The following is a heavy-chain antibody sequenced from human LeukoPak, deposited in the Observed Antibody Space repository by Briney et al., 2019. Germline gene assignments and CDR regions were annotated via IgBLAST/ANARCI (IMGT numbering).Heavy chain of an antibody. J-gene: IGHJ4*02. CDR2: VTGSSSNT. Sequence: PGGSLRLSCAASGFNFSNYAMTWVRQAPGKGLEWVSAVTGSSSNTYYADSVEGRFTISRDNSKNMLYLEMNSLRVEDTAIYYCAKDRSSTTSCSNYWGRGTLVTVSS. V-gene: IGHV3-23*01. D-gene: IGHD2-2*01. CDR3: AKDRSSTTSCSNY. CDR1: GFNFSNYA.